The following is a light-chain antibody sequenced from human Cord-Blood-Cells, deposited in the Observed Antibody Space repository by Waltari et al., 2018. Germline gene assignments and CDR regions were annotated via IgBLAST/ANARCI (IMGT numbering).Light chain of an antibody. CDR3: SSYTSSSTYVV. Sequence: QSALTQPASVSGSPGQSITISCTGTSRGVGGYNYVSWYQQHPGKAPKLRIYDVSNRPSAVSNRVSGSKSGNTASLTISGLQAEDEADYYRSSYTSSSTYVVFGGGTKLTVL. V-gene: IGLV2-14*01. J-gene: IGLJ2*01. CDR2: DVS. CDR1: SRGVGGYNY.